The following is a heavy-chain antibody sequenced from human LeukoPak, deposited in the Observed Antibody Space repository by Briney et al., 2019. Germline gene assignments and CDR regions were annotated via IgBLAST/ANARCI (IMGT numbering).Heavy chain of an antibody. V-gene: IGHV4-34*01. Sequence: SETLSLTCTVSGGSISGYYWSWIRQPPGKGLEWIGEINHTGSTNYNPSLKSRVTISVDTSKNQFSLKMRSVTAADTAVFYCARRFCGGDCYTNWFDHWGQGTLVTASS. CDR2: INHTGST. J-gene: IGHJ5*02. CDR3: ARRFCGGDCYTNWFDH. CDR1: GGSISGYY. D-gene: IGHD2-21*02.